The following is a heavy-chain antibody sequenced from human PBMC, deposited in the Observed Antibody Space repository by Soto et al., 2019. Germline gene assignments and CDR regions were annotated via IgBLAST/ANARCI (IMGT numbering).Heavy chain of an antibody. D-gene: IGHD3-16*01. CDR3: AREDQAGLGGGPFDY. V-gene: IGHV3-30-3*01. J-gene: IGHJ4*02. Sequence: GGSLRLSCAASGFTFSSYAMHWVRQAPGKGLEWVAVISYDGSNKYYADSVKGRFTISRDNSKNTLYLQMNSLRAEDTAVYYCAREDQAGLGGGPFDYWGQGSLVTVSS. CDR2: ISYDGSNK. CDR1: GFTFSSYA.